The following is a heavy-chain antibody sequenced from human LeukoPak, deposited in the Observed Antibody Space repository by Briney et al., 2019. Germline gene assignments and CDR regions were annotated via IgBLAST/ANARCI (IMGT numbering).Heavy chain of an antibody. V-gene: IGHV3-21*04. CDR3: AKATVYGDSSAYFDY. J-gene: IGHJ4*02. CDR2: ISSSSSYI. Sequence: GGSLRLSCAASGFTFSSYSMNWVRQAPGKGLEWVSSISSSSSYIYYEDSVKGRFTTSRDNSKNTLYLQMNSLRAEDTAVYFCAKATVYGDSSAYFDYWGQGTLVTVSS. D-gene: IGHD3-22*01. CDR1: GFTFSSYS.